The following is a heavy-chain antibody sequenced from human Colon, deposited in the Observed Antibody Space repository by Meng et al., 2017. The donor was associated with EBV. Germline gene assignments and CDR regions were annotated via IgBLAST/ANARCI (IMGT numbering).Heavy chain of an antibody. J-gene: IGHJ4*02. Sequence: QVQLQGSALGLWAPSVTLSPTCAVSGGSISTSDWWSLFRQPPVKGLEWIGEIYRGGGTNYNPSFKSRVTISVDTSNNHFSLKLSYVTAADTAVYYCARVRVIPAAVGFDYWGQGTLVTVSS. D-gene: IGHD2-2*01. CDR2: IYRGGGT. CDR3: ARVRVIPAAVGFDY. CDR1: GGSISTSDW. V-gene: IGHV4-4*02.